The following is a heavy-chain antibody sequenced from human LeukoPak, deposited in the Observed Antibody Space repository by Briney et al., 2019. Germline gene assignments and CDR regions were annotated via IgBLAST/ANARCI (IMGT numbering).Heavy chain of an antibody. CDR1: AYSFTSYW. D-gene: IGHD5-24*01. CDR2: IYPGDSDT. CDR3: ARLRDGYKSPRGFDY. J-gene: IGHJ4*02. V-gene: IGHV5-51*01. Sequence: GESLKISCKGSAYSFTSYWIGWVRQMPGKGLEWMGIIYPGDSDTRYSPSFQGQVTISADKSISTAYPQWSSLKASDTAMYYCARLRDGYKSPRGFDYWGQGTLVTVSS.